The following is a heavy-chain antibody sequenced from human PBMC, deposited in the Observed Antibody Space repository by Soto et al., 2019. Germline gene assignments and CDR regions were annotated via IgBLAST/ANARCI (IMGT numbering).Heavy chain of an antibody. CDR2: ISYDGSKE. CDR1: GFPLSQFG. Sequence: GGSLRLSCTASGFPLSQFGMHWVRQIPGKGLEWVALISYDGSKEFYAASVQGRFTISRDNSKNTLYLQMNSLRAEDTAVYYCARDLPLSASMDVWGKGTTVTVSS. J-gene: IGHJ6*04. CDR3: ARDLPLSASMDV. V-gene: IGHV3-33*01.